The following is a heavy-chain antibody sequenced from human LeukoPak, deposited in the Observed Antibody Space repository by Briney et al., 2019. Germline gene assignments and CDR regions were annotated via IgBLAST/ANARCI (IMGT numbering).Heavy chain of an antibody. CDR1: GYTFTGYY. CDR2: INPNSGGT. J-gene: IGHJ3*02. V-gene: IGHV1-2*02. D-gene: IGHD2-8*01. CDR3: ARDIVLMVYAWSPSRSAFDI. Sequence: ASVKVSCKASGYTFTGYYIHWVRQAPGQGLEWMGWINPNSGGTNYAQKFQGRVTMTRDTSISTAYMDLSRLRSDDTAVYYCARDIVLMVYAWSPSRSAFDIWGQGTMVTVSS.